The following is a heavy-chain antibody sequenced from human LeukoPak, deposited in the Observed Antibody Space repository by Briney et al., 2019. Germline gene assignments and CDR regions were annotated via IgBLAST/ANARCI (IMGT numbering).Heavy chain of an antibody. J-gene: IGHJ4*02. D-gene: IGHD5-24*01. V-gene: IGHV1-2*02. CDR3: ARSPPAEMATTGVDY. CDR1: GYTFTSYA. CDR2: INPNNGGT. Sequence: ASVKVSCKAFGYTFTSYAMHWVRQAPGQRLEWVGWINPNNGGTNYAQNFQGRVTLTRDTSINTAYMELSRLRSDDTAVYYCARSPPAEMATTGVDYWGQGTLVTVSS.